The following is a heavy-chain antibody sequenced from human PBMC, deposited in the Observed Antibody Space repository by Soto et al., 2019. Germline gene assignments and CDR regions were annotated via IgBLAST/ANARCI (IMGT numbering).Heavy chain of an antibody. CDR1: GGTFSSYT. CDR2: IIPILGIA. D-gene: IGHD5-12*01. CDR3: ARYRGDGYERV. V-gene: IGHV1-69*02. J-gene: IGHJ4*02. Sequence: QVQLVQSGAEVKKPGSSVKVSCKASGGTFSSYTISWVRQAPGQGLEWMGRIIPILGIANYAQKFQGRVTISADKFTSTAYMELSSLRSEDPAVYYCARYRGDGYERVWGQGTLVTVSS.